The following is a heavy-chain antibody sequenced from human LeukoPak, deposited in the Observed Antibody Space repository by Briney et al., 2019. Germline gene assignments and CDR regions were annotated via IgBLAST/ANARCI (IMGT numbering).Heavy chain of an antibody. CDR1: GFTFGDYA. J-gene: IGHJ3*02. CDR3: ARPLLDSLVAFDI. Sequence: PGRSLRLSCTPSGFTFGDYAMSWVRQAPGKGLEWVAVISFDGRNTYYADSVKGRFTISRDDSKKTLYLQMNSLRAEDTAVYYCARPLLDSLVAFDIWGQGTRVTVSS. V-gene: IGHV3-30*04. CDR2: ISFDGRNT. D-gene: IGHD6-6*01.